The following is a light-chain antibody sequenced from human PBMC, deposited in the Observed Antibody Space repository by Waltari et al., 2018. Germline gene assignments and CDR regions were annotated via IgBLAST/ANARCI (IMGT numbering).Light chain of an antibody. Sequence: EIVLTQSPGTLSLSPGERATLSCRASQSVSSSYLAWYQQKSGQAPRLLIYGASIRATGIPDRFSGSWAGADFTLTISRLEPEDFAVYYCQQYGSSPFTFGPGTKVDI. V-gene: IGKV3-20*01. CDR1: QSVSSSY. J-gene: IGKJ3*01. CDR2: GAS. CDR3: QQYGSSPFT.